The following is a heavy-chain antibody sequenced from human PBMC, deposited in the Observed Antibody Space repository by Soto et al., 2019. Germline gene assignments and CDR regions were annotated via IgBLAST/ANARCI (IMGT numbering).Heavy chain of an antibody. D-gene: IGHD3-10*01. CDR3: VRTMVRGPPFDP. CDR2: IYYSGST. V-gene: IGHV4-31*03. J-gene: IGHJ5*02. CDR1: GGSISSDDYY. Sequence: QVQLQESGPGLVKPSQTLSLTCTVSGGSISSDDYYWSWIRQHPGKGLEWIGYIYYSGSTYYNPSLKSRVTISVDTSKNQFSLKLSSVTAADTAVYYCVRTMVRGPPFDPWGQGTLVTVSS.